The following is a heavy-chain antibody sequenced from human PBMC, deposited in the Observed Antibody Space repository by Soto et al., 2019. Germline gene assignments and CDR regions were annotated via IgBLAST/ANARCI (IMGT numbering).Heavy chain of an antibody. CDR1: GFSVSGSY. V-gene: IGHV3-53*01. CDR3: ARRTRGAGWFDP. CDR2: MYSTGTM. D-gene: IGHD6-19*01. J-gene: IGHJ5*02. Sequence: EVQLVESGGALIQPGGSLRLSCAVSGFSVSGSYMSWVRQAPGKGLEWVSGMYSTGTMKYAASVRGRFTISRDNAKNSLCLQMNSLSAEDTAVYYCARRTRGAGWFDPWGQGTLVTVSS.